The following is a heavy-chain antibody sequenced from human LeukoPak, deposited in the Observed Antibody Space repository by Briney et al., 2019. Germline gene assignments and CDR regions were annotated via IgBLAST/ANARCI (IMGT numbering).Heavy chain of an antibody. D-gene: IGHD4-23*01. CDR1: GFTFRSNW. CDR3: ARASRYYGGNPLDY. CDR2: INSDGSST. J-gene: IGHJ4*02. V-gene: IGHV3-74*01. Sequence: GGSLRLSCAASGFTFRSNWMLGVAQAPGKGLVGVSRINSDGSSTSYADPVKGRFTTSTDNAKNTLYMQMNSLRAEGTAVYYCARASRYYGGNPLDYWGPGNLVTVSS.